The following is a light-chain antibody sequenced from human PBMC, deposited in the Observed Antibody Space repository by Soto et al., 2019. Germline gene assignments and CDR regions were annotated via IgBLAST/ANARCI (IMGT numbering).Light chain of an antibody. CDR3: QKDNSATLT. V-gene: IGKV1-27*01. J-gene: IGKJ4*01. Sequence: DIQMTQSPSSLSASVGDRVTITCRASQGISTYLAWYQQKPGKVPKLLIYAASTLQSGVPSRFSGSGSGTDFTLTISSLQAEDVATYYCQKDNSATLTFGGGTKVEIK. CDR2: AAS. CDR1: QGISTY.